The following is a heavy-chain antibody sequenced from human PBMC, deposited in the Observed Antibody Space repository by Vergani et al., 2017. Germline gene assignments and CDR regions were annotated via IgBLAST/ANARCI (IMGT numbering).Heavy chain of an antibody. CDR1: GFTFSSYG. J-gene: IGHJ4*02. Sequence: QVQLVESGGGVVQPGRSLRLSCAASGFTFSSYGMHWVRQAPGKGLEWVAVIWYDGSNKYYADSVKGRFTISRDNSKNTLYLQMNSLRAEDTAVYYCAREGAMVRGVYSDDWSQGTLVTVSS. CDR3: AREGAMVRGVYSDD. V-gene: IGHV3-33*01. CDR2: IWYDGSNK. D-gene: IGHD3-10*01.